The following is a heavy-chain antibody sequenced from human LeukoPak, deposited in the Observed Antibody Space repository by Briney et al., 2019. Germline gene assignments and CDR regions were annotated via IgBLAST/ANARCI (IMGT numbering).Heavy chain of an antibody. Sequence: PGGSLRLSCAASGFTFSSYWMHSVRHAPGKGLVWVSRINSDGSSTIYADSVKGRFTIPRDNAKHTLYLQMNSLSAEHTAVYDCARGAYYYDSNGFPRFDPWGQGTLVTVSS. CDR3: ARGAYYYDSNGFPRFDP. V-gene: IGHV3-74*01. CDR1: GFTFSSYW. J-gene: IGHJ5*02. CDR2: INSDGSST. D-gene: IGHD3-22*01.